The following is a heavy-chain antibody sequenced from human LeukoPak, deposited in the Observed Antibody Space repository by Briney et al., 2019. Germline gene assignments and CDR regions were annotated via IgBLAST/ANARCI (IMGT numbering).Heavy chain of an antibody. CDR3: ARGCGGDCYSAFDY. J-gene: IGHJ4*02. D-gene: IGHD2-21*02. CDR1: GFTFSSYS. Sequence: GGSLRLSCAASGFTFSSYSMTWVRQAPGKGLEWVSSISSSSYIYYADSVKGRFTISRDNAKNSLYLQMNSLRAEDTAVYYCARGCGGDCYSAFDYWGQGTLVTVSS. V-gene: IGHV3-21*01. CDR2: ISSSSYI.